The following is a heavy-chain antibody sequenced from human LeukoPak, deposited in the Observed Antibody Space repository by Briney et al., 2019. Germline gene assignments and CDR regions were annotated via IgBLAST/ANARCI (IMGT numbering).Heavy chain of an antibody. CDR3: AKTSKGYSSGWYGYYGMDV. J-gene: IGHJ6*04. Sequence: PGGSLRLSCAASGFNFSSYAMSWVRQAPGKGLEWVSAISGSGGSTYYADSVKGRFTISRDNSKNTLYLQMNSLRAEDTAVYYCAKTSKGYSSGWYGYYGMDVWGKGTTVTVSS. V-gene: IGHV3-23*01. CDR1: GFNFSSYA. CDR2: ISGSGGST. D-gene: IGHD6-19*01.